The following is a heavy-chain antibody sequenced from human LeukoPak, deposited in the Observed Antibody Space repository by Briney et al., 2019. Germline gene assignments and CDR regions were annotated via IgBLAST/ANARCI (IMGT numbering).Heavy chain of an antibody. Sequence: GGSLRLSCAASGFTFSSYAMNWVRQAPERGLEWVSGISGSGGSTYYADSVKGRFTISRDNSKNTLYLQTNSLRAEDTALYYCAYGDRINHYNWLDPWGPGTLVTVSS. V-gene: IGHV3-23*01. D-gene: IGHD4-17*01. CDR1: GFTFSSYA. CDR2: ISGSGGST. CDR3: AYGDRINHYNWLDP. J-gene: IGHJ5*02.